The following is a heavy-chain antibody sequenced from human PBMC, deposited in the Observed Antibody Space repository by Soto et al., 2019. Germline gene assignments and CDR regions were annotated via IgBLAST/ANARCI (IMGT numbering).Heavy chain of an antibody. CDR3: ARGAPYDSSGYYYVEIDY. Sequence: QVQLVQSGAEVKKPGSSVKVSCKASGGTFSSYAISWVRQAPGQGLEWMGGIIPIFGTANYAQKFRGRVTITADESTSTAYMELSSLRSEDTAVYYCARGAPYDSSGYYYVEIDYWGQGTLVTVSS. D-gene: IGHD3-22*01. CDR1: GGTFSSYA. V-gene: IGHV1-69*01. CDR2: IIPIFGTA. J-gene: IGHJ4*02.